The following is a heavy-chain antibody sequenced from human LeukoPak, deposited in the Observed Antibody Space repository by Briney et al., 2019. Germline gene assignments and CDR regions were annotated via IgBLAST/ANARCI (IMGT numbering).Heavy chain of an antibody. D-gene: IGHD3-10*01. V-gene: IGHV1-2*02. J-gene: IGHJ4*02. CDR1: GYTFTGYY. CDR2: INPNSGGT. CDR3: ARGLYDYGSGSYAGGY. Sequence: ASVKVSCKASGYTFTGYYMHWVRQAPGQGLEWMGWINPNSGGTNYAQKFQGRVTMTRDTSISTAYMELSRLRSDDTAVYYCARGLYDYGSGSYAGGYWGQGTLVTVSS.